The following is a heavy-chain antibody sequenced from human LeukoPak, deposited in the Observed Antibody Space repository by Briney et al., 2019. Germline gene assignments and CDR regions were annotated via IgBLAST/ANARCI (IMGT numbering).Heavy chain of an antibody. CDR1: GYTFTSFD. V-gene: IGHV1-8*01. D-gene: IGHD5-18*01. CDR3: ARGRPDTSVPRTYYMDV. Sequence: ASVTLSCKASGYTFTSFDIFWERQAAGQGLEWMGWMSPNSGNTVSAQKFQGRVTVTRDPSTSTSFMELSSLRSEDTAIYYCARGRPDTSVPRTYYMDVWGKGTTVTVS. CDR2: MSPNSGNT. J-gene: IGHJ6*03.